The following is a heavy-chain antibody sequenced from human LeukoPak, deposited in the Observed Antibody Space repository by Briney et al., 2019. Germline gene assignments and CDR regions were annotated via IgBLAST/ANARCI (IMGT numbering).Heavy chain of an antibody. Sequence: SETLSLTCSVSGGSLSSGGYYWSWIRQPPGKGLEYIGHIYYSGSTDYTPSLKSRATISIDTSKNQFSLKVTSVTAADTAVYYCARAGSYRWFDPWGQGTLVTVSS. CDR1: GGSLSSGGYY. CDR3: ARAGSYRWFDP. V-gene: IGHV4-31*03. J-gene: IGHJ5*02. D-gene: IGHD3-10*01. CDR2: IYYSGST.